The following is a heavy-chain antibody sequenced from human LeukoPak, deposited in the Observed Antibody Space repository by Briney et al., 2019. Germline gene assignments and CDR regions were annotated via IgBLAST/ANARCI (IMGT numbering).Heavy chain of an antibody. CDR2: IIPIFGTA. J-gene: IGHJ4*02. D-gene: IGHD5-12*01. CDR1: GGTFSSYA. V-gene: IGHV1-69*06. Sequence: EASVKLSCKASGGTFSSYAISWVRQAPGQGLEWMGRIIPIFGTANYAQKFQGRVTITADKSTSTAYIELSSLRSEDTAVYYCASDPTGYSGYDLGYWGQGTLVTVSS. CDR3: ASDPTGYSGYDLGY.